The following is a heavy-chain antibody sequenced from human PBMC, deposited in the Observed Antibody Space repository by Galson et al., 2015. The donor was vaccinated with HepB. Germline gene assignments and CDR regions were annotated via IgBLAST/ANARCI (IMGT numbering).Heavy chain of an antibody. D-gene: IGHD4-23*01. CDR3: ARERQPPYGGNSWYYFDY. J-gene: IGHJ4*02. Sequence: SVKVSCKASGGTFSSYTISWVRQAPGQGLEWMGRIIPILGIANYAQKFQGRVTITADKSTSTAYMELSSLRSEDTAVYYCARERQPPYGGNSWYYFDYWGQGTLVTVSS. CDR1: GGTFSSYT. V-gene: IGHV1-69*04. CDR2: IIPILGIA.